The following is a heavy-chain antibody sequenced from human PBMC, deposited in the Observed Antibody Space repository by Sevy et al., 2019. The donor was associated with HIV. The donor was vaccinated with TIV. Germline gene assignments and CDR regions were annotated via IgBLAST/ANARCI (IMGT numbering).Heavy chain of an antibody. J-gene: IGHJ6*02. CDR3: ARDGTIVVYGMDV. V-gene: IGHV3-30-3*01. CDR1: GFTFSSYA. Sequence: GGSLRLSCAASGFTFSSYAMHWVRRAPGKGLEWVAVISYDGSNKYYADSVKGRFTISRDNSKNTLYLQMNSLRAEDTAVYYCARDGTIVVYGMDVWGQGTTVTVSS. D-gene: IGHD2-15*01. CDR2: ISYDGSNK.